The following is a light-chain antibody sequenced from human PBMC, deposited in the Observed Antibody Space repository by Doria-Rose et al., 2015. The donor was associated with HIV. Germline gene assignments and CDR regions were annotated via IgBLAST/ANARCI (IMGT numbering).Light chain of an antibody. Sequence: QPVLTQPPSASGAPGQTVTISCTGSSSNLGAGYDVHWYQQLPGAAPKLLIYGNNNRPPGVPDRSSGSKSGTAASLAITGLQAEDEADYYCQSYDRSLNGFGGGTRLTVL. CDR2: GNN. V-gene: IGLV1-40*01. J-gene: IGLJ2*01. CDR3: QSYDRSLNG. CDR1: SSNLGAGYD.